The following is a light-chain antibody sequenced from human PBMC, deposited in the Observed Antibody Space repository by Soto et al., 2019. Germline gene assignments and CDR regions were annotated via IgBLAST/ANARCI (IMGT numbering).Light chain of an antibody. CDR2: DVT. V-gene: IGLV2-14*03. CDR3: SSYTTSNTRQIV. Sequence: QSVLAQPASVCGPPGQSITISCTGTSSDVGGYNYVSWYQHHPGKAPKLIIYDVTNRPSGVSNPFSGSKSGNTASLTISGLQPEDEADYYCSSYTTSNTRQIVFGTGTKVTVL. J-gene: IGLJ1*01. CDR1: SSDVGGYNY.